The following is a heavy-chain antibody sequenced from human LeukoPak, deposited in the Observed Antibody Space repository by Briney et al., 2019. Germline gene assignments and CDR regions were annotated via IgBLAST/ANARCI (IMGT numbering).Heavy chain of an antibody. CDR1: GFTFSTYS. V-gene: IGHV3-23*01. CDR2: ISGSGGYT. Sequence: GGSLRLSCATSGFTFSTYSMAWVRQAPGRGLEWVSVISGSGGYTIYADSVKGRFTISRDNSENTLYLQMNSLRAEDTAVYSCAKYYYDSSGYYDAAPLDSWGQGTLVTVFS. CDR3: AKYYYDSSGYYDAAPLDS. J-gene: IGHJ4*02. D-gene: IGHD3-22*01.